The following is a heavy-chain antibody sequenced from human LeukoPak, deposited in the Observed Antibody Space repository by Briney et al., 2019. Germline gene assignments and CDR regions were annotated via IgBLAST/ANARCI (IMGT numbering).Heavy chain of an antibody. CDR3: ARDEAVAATGSLNWFDP. D-gene: IGHD6-19*01. Sequence: GASVKVSCKASGYTFTSYGISWVRQAPGQGLEWMGWISAYNGNTNYAQKLQGRVTMTTDTSTSTAYMELRSLRSDDTAVYYCARDEAVAATGSLNWFDPWGQGTLVTVSS. V-gene: IGHV1-18*01. J-gene: IGHJ5*02. CDR2: ISAYNGNT. CDR1: GYTFTSYG.